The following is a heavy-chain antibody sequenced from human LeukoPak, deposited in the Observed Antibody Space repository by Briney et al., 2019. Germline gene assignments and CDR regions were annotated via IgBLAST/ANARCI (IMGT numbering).Heavy chain of an antibody. D-gene: IGHD6-19*01. V-gene: IGHV3-11*01. CDR3: AKTWGSGSTSGWCDLIDY. J-gene: IGHJ4*02. CDR2: ISSSGSTI. Sequence: PSETLSLTCAVYGGSFSGYYWSWIRQAPGKGLEWVSYISSSGSTIYYADSVKGRFTISRDNAKNSLYLQMNSLRAEDTAVYFCAKTWGSGSTSGWCDLIDYWGQGTLVTVSS. CDR1: GGSFSGYY.